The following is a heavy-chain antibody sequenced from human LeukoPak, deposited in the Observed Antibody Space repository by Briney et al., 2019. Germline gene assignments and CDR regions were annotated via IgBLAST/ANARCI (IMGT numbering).Heavy chain of an antibody. V-gene: IGHV3-49*04. CDR2: IRSKAYGGTT. CDR3: TRVLLDYGWYFDF. D-gene: IGHD4-17*01. Sequence: GGSLRLSCTASGFTFSDYAMSWVRQAPGKGLEWVGFIRSKAYGGTTEYAAPVKGRFTISRDDSKSIAYLQMNSLKTEDTAVYYCTRVLLDYGWYFDFCSRGTLVTVSS. CDR1: GFTFSDYA. J-gene: IGHJ2*01.